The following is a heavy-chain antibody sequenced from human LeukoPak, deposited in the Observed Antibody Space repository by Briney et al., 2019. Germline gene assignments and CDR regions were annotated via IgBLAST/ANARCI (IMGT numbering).Heavy chain of an antibody. V-gene: IGHV4-4*02. CDR3: ASEHEYGDYIN. D-gene: IGHD4-17*01. CDR2: IYHTGNT. J-gene: IGHJ4*02. CDR1: GVSISSGHL. Sequence: KSSETLSLTCAVSGVSISSGHLWSWVRQSPGKGPEWIGEIYHTGNTKYNPSLKRQTTILVDKSKNQFSLELTPVTAADTAVYYCASEHEYGDYINWGQGTLVTVSS.